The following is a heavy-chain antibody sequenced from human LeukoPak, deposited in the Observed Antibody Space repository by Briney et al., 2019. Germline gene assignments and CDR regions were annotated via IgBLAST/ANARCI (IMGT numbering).Heavy chain of an antibody. CDR1: GGSFSGYY. D-gene: IGHD2-2*01. Sequence: SETLSLTCAVYGGSFSGYYWSWIRQPPGKGLEWIGEINHSGSTNYNPSLKSRVTISVDTSKNQFSLKLSSVTAADTAVYYCVVVPAARDWFDPWGQGTLVTVSS. CDR3: VVVPAARDWFDP. V-gene: IGHV4-34*01. CDR2: INHSGST. J-gene: IGHJ5*02.